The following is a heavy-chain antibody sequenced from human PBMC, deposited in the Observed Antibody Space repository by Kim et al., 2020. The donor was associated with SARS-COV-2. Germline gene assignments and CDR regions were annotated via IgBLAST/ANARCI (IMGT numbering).Heavy chain of an antibody. CDR2: IYYSGST. Sequence: SETLSLTCNVSSGSIRSSNYYWGWTRQFPGKGLEWIGSIYYSGSTYYNPSLKSRVTLSIDTSKNQLSLKMSTVTAADTALYYCARHPSSGPYLGAFDIRG. V-gene: IGHV4-39*01. J-gene: IGHJ3*02. CDR3: ARHPSSGPYLGAFDI. CDR1: SGSIRSSNYY. D-gene: IGHD6-25*01.